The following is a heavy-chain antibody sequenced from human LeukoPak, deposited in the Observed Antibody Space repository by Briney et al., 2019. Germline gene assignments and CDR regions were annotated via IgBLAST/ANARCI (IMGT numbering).Heavy chain of an antibody. CDR1: GGSFSGYY. D-gene: IGHD2-2*02. J-gene: IGHJ4*02. CDR2: IYTSGRT. CDR3: ARGRYIFHY. V-gene: IGHV4-59*10. Sequence: PSETLSLTCAVYGGSFSGYYWNWIRQPAGKGLEWIGRIYTSGRTNYNPSLKSRVTISLDTSKNQFSLQLNSVTAADTAVYYCARGRYIFHYWGQGTLVTVSS.